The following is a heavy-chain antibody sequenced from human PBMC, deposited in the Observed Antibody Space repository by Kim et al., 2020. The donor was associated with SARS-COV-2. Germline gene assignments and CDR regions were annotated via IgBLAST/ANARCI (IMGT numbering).Heavy chain of an antibody. J-gene: IGHJ5*02. CDR2: IYHSGST. Sequence: SETLSLTCAVSGGSISSSNWWSWVRQPPGKGLEWIGEIYHSGSTNYNPSLKSRVTISVDKSKNQFSLKLSSVTAADTAVYYCARDRLYYYDSSGYVPLDPWGQGTLVTVSS. CDR3: ARDRLYYYDSSGYVPLDP. D-gene: IGHD3-22*01. CDR1: GGSISSSNW. V-gene: IGHV4-4*02.